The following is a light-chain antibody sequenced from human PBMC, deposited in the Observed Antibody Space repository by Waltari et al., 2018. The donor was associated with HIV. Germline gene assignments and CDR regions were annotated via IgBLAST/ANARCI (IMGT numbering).Light chain of an antibody. Sequence: QSALTPPASVSGSPGPSLTTACTGTSRYVGCYHSVARYQPHPGKAPKLIIHDVSNRPSGVPYRFSGSKSGNTASLTISGLQAEDEADYYCKSKTSSSTPCVFGTGTKVTVL. CDR1: SRYVGCYHS. J-gene: IGLJ1*01. V-gene: IGLV2-14*03. CDR3: KSKTSSSTPCV. CDR2: DVS.